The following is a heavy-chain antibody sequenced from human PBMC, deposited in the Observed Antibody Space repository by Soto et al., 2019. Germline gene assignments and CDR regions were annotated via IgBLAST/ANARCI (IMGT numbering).Heavy chain of an antibody. Sequence: PGGSLRLSCAASGFTFNTYEINRVRQAPGKGLEWLSYISSGGDTMFYADSVKGRFTISRDNAKNSLYLQMNSLRAEDTAVYYCVRVGSVTTTGQIFDYWGQGTLVTVSS. V-gene: IGHV3-48*03. CDR2: ISSGGDTM. D-gene: IGHD1-1*01. J-gene: IGHJ4*02. CDR1: GFTFNTYE. CDR3: VRVGSVTTTGQIFDY.